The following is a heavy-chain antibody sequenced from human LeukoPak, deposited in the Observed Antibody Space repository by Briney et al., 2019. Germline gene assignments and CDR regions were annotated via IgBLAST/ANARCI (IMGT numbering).Heavy chain of an antibody. CDR2: IRSKANSYAT. V-gene: IGHV3-73*01. CDR3: TRHWVVAATPHYYYYMDV. D-gene: IGHD2-15*01. J-gene: IGHJ6*03. Sequence: PGGSLRLSCAASGFTFSGSAMHWVRQASGKGLEWVGRIRSKANSYATAYAASVKGRFTISRDDPKNTAYLQMNSLKTEDTAVYYCTRHWVVAATPHYYYYMDVWGKGTTVTVSS. CDR1: GFTFSGSA.